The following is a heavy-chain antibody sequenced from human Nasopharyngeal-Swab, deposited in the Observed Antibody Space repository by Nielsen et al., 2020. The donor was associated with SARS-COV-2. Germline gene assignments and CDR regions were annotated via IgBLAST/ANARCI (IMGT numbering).Heavy chain of an antibody. J-gene: IGHJ4*02. D-gene: IGHD3-22*01. V-gene: IGHV4-34*01. Sequence: SETLSLTCAVYGGSFSGYYWSWIRQSPGKGLKWIGEISRSGRTNYKQSLNSRVTISLDTSKNQFPLKVTSVTAADTAVYYCARQGVPIRGWFKDYDRTAYEYWGQGTLVTVSS. CDR1: GGSFSGYY. CDR2: ISRSGRT. CDR3: ARQGVPIRGWFKDYDRTAYEY.